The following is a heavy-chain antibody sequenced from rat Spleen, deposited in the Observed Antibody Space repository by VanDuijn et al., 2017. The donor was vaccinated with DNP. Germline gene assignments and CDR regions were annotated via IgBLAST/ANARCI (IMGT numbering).Heavy chain of an antibody. J-gene: IGHJ1*01. CDR1: GFTFSDYY. CDR3: ARGRSSHCYFDF. Sequence: EVQLVESGGGLVQPGRSLKLSCAASGFTFSDYYMAWVRQAPTKGLEWVAYIHYDGGSTYYGDSVKGRFTISRDNAQSTLYLQMNSLRSEDMATYCGARGRSSHCYFDFGGPETMVTLSS. D-gene: IGHD1-11*01. V-gene: IGHV5-22*01. CDR2: IHYDGGST.